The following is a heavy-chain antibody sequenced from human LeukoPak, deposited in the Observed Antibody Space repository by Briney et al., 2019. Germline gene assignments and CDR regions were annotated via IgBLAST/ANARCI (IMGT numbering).Heavy chain of an antibody. Sequence: PGRSLRLSCAASGFTFSSYAMHWVRQAPGKGLEWVAVISYDGSNKYYADSVKGRFTISRDNSKNTLYLQMNSLRAEDTAVYYCARAYYYDSSGYYPFFDYWGQGTLVTVSS. CDR1: GFTFSSYA. CDR3: ARAYYYDSSGYYPFFDY. V-gene: IGHV3-30*04. CDR2: ISYDGSNK. J-gene: IGHJ4*02. D-gene: IGHD3-22*01.